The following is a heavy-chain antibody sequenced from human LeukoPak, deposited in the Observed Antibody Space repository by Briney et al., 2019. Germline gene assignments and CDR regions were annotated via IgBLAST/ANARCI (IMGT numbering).Heavy chain of an antibody. CDR3: AKRGYYDGSGYYMYYFDH. Sequence: PGRSLRLSCAASGFTFSSYGMHWVRQAPGKGLEWVAVISYDGSNEYYADSVKGRFTISRDNSKNTLYLQMNSLRAEDTAVYYCAKRGYYDGSGYYMYYFDHWGQGTLVTVSS. CDR2: ISYDGSNE. J-gene: IGHJ4*02. V-gene: IGHV3-30*18. CDR1: GFTFSSYG. D-gene: IGHD3-22*01.